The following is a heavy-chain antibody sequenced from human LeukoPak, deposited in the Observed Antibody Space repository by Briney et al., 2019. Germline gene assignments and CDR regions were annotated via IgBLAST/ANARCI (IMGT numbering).Heavy chain of an antibody. J-gene: IGHJ4*02. CDR3: ASLPRDCYDSSGYRNY. V-gene: IGHV4-39*01. CDR1: GGSISSSSYY. Sequence: SETLSLTCTVSGGSISSSSYYWGWIRQPPGKGLEWIGSIYYSGSTYYNPSLKSRVTISVDTSKNQFSLKLSSVTAADTAVYYCASLPRDCYDSSGYRNYWGQGTLVTVSS. D-gene: IGHD3-22*01. CDR2: IYYSGST.